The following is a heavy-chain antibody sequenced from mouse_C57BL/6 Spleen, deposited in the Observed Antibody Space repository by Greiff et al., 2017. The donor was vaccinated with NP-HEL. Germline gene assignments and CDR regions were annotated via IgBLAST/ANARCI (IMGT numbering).Heavy chain of an antibody. V-gene: IGHV5-15*04. D-gene: IGHD4-1*01. J-gene: IGHJ1*03. CDR1: GFTFSDYG. CDR3: ARPGGTGAWYFDV. CDR2: ISNLAYSI. Sequence: EVKLVESGGGLVQPGGSLKLSCAASGFTFSDYGMAWVRQAPRKGPEWVAFISNLAYSIYYADTVTGRFTISRENAKNTLYLEMSSLRSEDTAMYYCARPGGTGAWYFDVWGTGTTVTVSS.